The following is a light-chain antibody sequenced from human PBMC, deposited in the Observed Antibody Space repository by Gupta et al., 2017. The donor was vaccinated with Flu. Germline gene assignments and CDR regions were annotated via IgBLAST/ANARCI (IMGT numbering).Light chain of an antibody. J-gene: IGLJ3*02. V-gene: IGLV3-25*02. CDR1: ALPDQY. CDR3: QSADSSVIYWV. Sequence: SFELTQPPSVTVSPGQTARIPCSGDALPDQYVYWYQHQSGRAPVMVIYKDTERPSGIPGRFSGSSSGTTATLTISGVQAEDEADYYCQSADSSVIYWVFGGGTKLTVL. CDR2: KDT.